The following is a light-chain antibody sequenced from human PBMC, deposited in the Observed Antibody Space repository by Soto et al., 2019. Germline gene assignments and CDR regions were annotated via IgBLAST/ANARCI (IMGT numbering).Light chain of an antibody. CDR3: RSYAGSSFYV. V-gene: IGLV2-23*02. Sequence: SALTQPASVSGSPGQSITISCTGTSSDVGSYNLVSWYQQHPGKAPKLMIYEVSKRPSGVSNRFSGSKSGNTASLTISGLQAEDEADYYCRSYAGSSFYVFGTGTKATVL. CDR1: SSDVGSYNL. CDR2: EVS. J-gene: IGLJ1*01.